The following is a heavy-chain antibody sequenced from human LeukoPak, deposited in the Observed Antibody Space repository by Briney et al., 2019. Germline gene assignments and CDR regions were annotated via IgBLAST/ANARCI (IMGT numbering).Heavy chain of an antibody. CDR2: MNPNSGNT. D-gene: IGHD2-2*01. CDR1: GYTFTSYD. V-gene: IGHV1-8*01. Sequence: ASVRVSCKASGYTFTSYDINWVRQATGQGLEWMGWMNPNSGNTGYAQKFQGRVTMTRNTSISTAYMELSSLRSQDTAVYYFARGPRIVVVPAAGYYMDVWGKGTTVTVSS. J-gene: IGHJ6*03. CDR3: ARGPRIVVVPAAGYYMDV.